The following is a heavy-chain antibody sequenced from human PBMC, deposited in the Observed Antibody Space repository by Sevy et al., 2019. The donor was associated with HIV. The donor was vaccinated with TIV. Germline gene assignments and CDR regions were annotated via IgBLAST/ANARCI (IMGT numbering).Heavy chain of an antibody. D-gene: IGHD3-22*01. V-gene: IGHV3-23*01. CDR3: AKTVYYDSSGYYYEPSAFDI. CDR2: ISGSGGST. J-gene: IGHJ3*02. Sequence: GGSLRLSCAASGFTFSSYAMSWVRQAPGKGLEWVSAISGSGGSTYYADSVKGRFTISRDNSKNTLYLQMNSLRAEDTVVYYCAKTVYYDSSGYYYEPSAFDIWGQGTMVTVSS. CDR1: GFTFSSYA.